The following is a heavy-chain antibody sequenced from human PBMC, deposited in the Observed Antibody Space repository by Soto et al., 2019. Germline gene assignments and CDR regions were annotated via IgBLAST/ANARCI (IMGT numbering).Heavy chain of an antibody. CDR1: GGSVSSNSEY. V-gene: IGHV4-61*01. J-gene: IGHJ5*02. CDR2: FFSSGST. Sequence: QVQLQESGPGLVKASETLSLTCTVSGGSVSSNSEYWTWLRQPPGKGLEWIGYFFSSGSTNYNPSLKSRVSISVDTSKTQFSLRLNSVTAAYPAVYYCATIRGYSGWFAPWGQGIPVTVSS. CDR3: ATIRGYSGWFAP. D-gene: IGHD5-18*01.